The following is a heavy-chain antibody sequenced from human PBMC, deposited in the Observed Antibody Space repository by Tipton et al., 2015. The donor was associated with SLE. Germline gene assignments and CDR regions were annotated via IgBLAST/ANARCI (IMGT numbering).Heavy chain of an antibody. CDR1: GFTLSSYA. J-gene: IGHJ3*02. CDR2: ISYDGSNK. V-gene: IGHV3-30*04. D-gene: IGHD4-23*01. Sequence: SLRLSCAASGFTLSSYAMHWVRQAPGKGLERVAVISYDGSNKYYADSVKGRFTISRDNSKNTLYLQMNSLRAEDTAVYYCARASMTMVVTGLDAFDIWGQGTMGNVSS. CDR3: ARASMTMVVTGLDAFDI.